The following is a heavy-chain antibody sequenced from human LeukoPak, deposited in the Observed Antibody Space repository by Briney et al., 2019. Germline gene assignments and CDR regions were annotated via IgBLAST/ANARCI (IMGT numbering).Heavy chain of an antibody. J-gene: IGHJ4*02. CDR1: GFIFSSYG. Sequence: PGRSLRLSCAASGFIFSSYGMHWVRQAPGKGLEWVAVISYDGSNKYYADSVKGRFTISRDNSKNTLYLQMNSLRAEDTAVYYWAKDRDTAMEFDYWGQGTLVTVSS. CDR3: AKDRDTAMEFDY. CDR2: ISYDGSNK. D-gene: IGHD5-18*01. V-gene: IGHV3-30*18.